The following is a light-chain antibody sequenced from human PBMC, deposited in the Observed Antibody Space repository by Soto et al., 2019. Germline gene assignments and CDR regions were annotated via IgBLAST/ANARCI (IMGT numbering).Light chain of an antibody. CDR3: LLYYGGVQSWV. CDR2: STS. V-gene: IGLV7-43*01. CDR1: TGAVTSDSY. Sequence: QAVVTQEASLTVSPGGAVILTCSSRTGAVTSDSYANWIQQKPGQAPRALIYSTSNKQSWTPARFSGYLLGDKAALKLSSVQPQYVSDSYCLLYYGGVQSWVFGGGTKLTVL. J-gene: IGLJ3*02.